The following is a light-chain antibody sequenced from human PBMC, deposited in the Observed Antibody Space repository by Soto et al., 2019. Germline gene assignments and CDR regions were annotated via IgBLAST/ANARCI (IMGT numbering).Light chain of an antibody. CDR3: GAWDDSLNAYV. CDR2: EVV. V-gene: IGLV2-8*01. Sequence: QSALTQPPSASGSPGQSVTISCTGTKSDIGVYDFVSWYQQHPGKAPRLIIYEVVQRPSGVPDRFSGSKSGNTASLTVSGLQAADEADYYCGAWDDSLNAYVFGSGTKVTVL. J-gene: IGLJ1*01. CDR1: KSDIGVYDF.